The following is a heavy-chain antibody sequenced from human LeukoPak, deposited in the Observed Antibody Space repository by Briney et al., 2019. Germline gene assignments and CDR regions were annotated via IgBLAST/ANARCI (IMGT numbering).Heavy chain of an antibody. J-gene: IGHJ4*02. D-gene: IGHD3-22*01. CDR1: GGSISSSSCH. CDR3: ARRGYYYDSSGYYYDYFDY. V-gene: IGHV4-39*01. CDR2: IYYNGST. Sequence: PSETLSLTCTVSGGSISSSSCHWGWIRQPPGKGLEWIGSIYYNGSTYYNPSLKSRVTISVDTSKNLFSLKLSSVTAADTAVYYCARRGYYYDSSGYYYDYFDYWGQGTLVTVSS.